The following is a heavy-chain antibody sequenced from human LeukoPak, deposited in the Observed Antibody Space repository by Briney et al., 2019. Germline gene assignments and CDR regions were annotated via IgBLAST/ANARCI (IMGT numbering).Heavy chain of an antibody. V-gene: IGHV3-9*01. Sequence: PGGSLRLSCAAPGFTFDDYARHWVRQAPGKGLEWVSGISWNGGSIGYADSVKGRFTISRDNAKNSLYLQMNSLRAEDTALYYCAKASCSGGSCYFDYWGQGTLVTVSS. CDR1: GFTFDDYA. J-gene: IGHJ4*02. CDR3: AKASCSGGSCYFDY. D-gene: IGHD2-15*01. CDR2: ISWNGGSI.